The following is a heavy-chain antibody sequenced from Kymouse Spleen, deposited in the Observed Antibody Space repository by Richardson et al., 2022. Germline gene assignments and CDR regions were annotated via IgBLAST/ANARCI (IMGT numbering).Heavy chain of an antibody. CDR1: GFTFSSYG. Sequence: QVQLVESGGGVVQPGRSLRLSCAASGFTFSSYGMHWVRQAPGKGLEWVAVIWYDGSNKYYADSVKGRFTISRDNSKNTLYLQMNSLRAEDTAVYYCARGAVLRYFDWPPFFDYWGQGTLVTVSS. D-gene: IGHD3-9*01. CDR2: IWYDGSNK. CDR3: ARGAVLRYFDWPPFFDY. J-gene: IGHJ4*02. V-gene: IGHV3-33*01.